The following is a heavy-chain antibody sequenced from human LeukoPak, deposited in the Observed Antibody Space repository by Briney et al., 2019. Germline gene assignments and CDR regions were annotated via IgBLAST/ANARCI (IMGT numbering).Heavy chain of an antibody. J-gene: IGHJ4*02. CDR2: IYNSGST. D-gene: IGHD3/OR15-3a*01. Sequence: SDTLSLTCTVCGGSFSRFYWGWIRQPPGKGLEDIGYIYNSGSTNYNPSLKSRVTISVDTSKKQFSLQLNSVTAADTAVYYCARVRSDTTLDGDYFDYWGQGTLVIVSS. CDR3: ARVRSDTTLDGDYFDY. CDR1: GGSFSRFY. V-gene: IGHV4-59*07.